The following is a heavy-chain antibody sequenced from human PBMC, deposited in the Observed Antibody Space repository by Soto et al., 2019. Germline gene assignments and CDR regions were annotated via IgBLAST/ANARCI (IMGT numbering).Heavy chain of an antibody. Sequence: QTLSLTCAISGDSVSSNSAACNWIRHSPSRGLEWLLRTYYRSKWYNDYAVSVKSRITINPDTSKNQFSLQLNSVTPEDTAVYYCARDLHLGYSSRWYWFDPWGQGTLVTVSS. CDR2: TYYRSKWYN. J-gene: IGHJ5*02. V-gene: IGHV6-1*01. D-gene: IGHD6-13*01. CDR1: GDSVSSNSAA. CDR3: ARDLHLGYSSRWYWFDP.